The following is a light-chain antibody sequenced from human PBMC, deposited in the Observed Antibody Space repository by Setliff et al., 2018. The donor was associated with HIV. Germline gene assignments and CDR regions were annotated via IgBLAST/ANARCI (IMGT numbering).Light chain of an antibody. CDR3: SSYTNITTRV. Sequence: QSALTQPASVSGSPGQSITISCTGTNSDVGGYNYVSWYQHHPGKAPKLMIYEFSNRPSGVSSSFSASKSGNTASLTISGLQTEDEADYYCSSYTNITTRVFGTGTKGTV. CDR2: EFS. CDR1: NSDVGGYNY. V-gene: IGLV2-14*01. J-gene: IGLJ1*01.